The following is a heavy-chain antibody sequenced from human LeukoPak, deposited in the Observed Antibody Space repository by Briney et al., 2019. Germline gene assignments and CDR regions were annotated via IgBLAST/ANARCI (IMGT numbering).Heavy chain of an antibody. CDR3: ARAIMITFGGVPLPDY. J-gene: IGHJ4*02. Sequence: PSGTLSLTCTVSGGSISGYYWSWIRQPPGKGLEWIAYIYYNGISNYNPSLKSRVIISVDSSKNQFSLKLTSVTAADTAVYYCARAIMITFGGVPLPDYWGQGTLVTVSS. CDR2: IYYNGIS. CDR1: GGSISGYY. D-gene: IGHD3-16*01. V-gene: IGHV4-59*01.